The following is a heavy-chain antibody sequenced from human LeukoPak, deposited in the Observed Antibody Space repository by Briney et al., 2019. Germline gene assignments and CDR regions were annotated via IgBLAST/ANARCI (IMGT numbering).Heavy chain of an antibody. Sequence: GGSLRLSCAASGFTFSSYSMNWVRQAPGKGLEWVSYISSSSSTIYYADSVKGRFTISRDNAKNSLYLQMNSLRAEDTAVYYCARGDTAMATVWDYWGQGTLVTVSS. CDR2: ISSSSSTI. CDR3: ARGDTAMATVWDY. J-gene: IGHJ4*02. V-gene: IGHV3-48*01. CDR1: GFTFSSYS. D-gene: IGHD5-18*01.